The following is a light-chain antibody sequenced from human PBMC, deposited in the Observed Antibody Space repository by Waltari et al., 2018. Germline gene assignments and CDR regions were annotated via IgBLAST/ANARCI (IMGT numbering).Light chain of an antibody. CDR3: QQHGTLPAT. V-gene: IGKV3-20*01. CDR1: QSVGSSS. Sequence: EIVVTQSPGTASLSPGERVTLSCRASQSVGSSSLAWYQQKPGQAPRLVIYRASRRATGIPDRFSGSGSGTDFSLTISRLEPEDFAVYYCQQHGTLPATFGQGTKVEIK. CDR2: RAS. J-gene: IGKJ1*01.